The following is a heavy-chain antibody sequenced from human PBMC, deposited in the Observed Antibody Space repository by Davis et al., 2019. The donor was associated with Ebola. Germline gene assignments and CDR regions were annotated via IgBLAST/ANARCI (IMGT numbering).Heavy chain of an antibody. Sequence: GESLKISCKASGYIFTNYWINWVRQLPGKGLEWMGRIDPTDSYINDSPPFKGHVGILVDKTINTAYLQWASLEASDTAMYYCTRSTRRLSGDAFDIWGQGTMLTVSA. CDR2: IDPTDSYI. D-gene: IGHD3-10*01. V-gene: IGHV5-10-1*01. J-gene: IGHJ3*02. CDR1: GYIFTNYW. CDR3: TRSTRRLSGDAFDI.